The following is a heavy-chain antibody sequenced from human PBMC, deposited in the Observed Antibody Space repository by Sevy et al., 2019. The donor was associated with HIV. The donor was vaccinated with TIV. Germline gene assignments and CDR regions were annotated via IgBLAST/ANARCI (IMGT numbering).Heavy chain of an antibody. D-gene: IGHD4-17*01. J-gene: IGHJ4*02. Sequence: ASVKVSCKASGGTFSGYAISWVRQAPGQGLEWMGGIIPIFGTANYAQKFQGRVTITADKSTSTAYMELSSLRSEDTAVYYCASSEHDYGGILFDYWGQGSLVTVSS. CDR2: IIPIFGTA. V-gene: IGHV1-69*06. CDR3: ASSEHDYGGILFDY. CDR1: GGTFSGYA.